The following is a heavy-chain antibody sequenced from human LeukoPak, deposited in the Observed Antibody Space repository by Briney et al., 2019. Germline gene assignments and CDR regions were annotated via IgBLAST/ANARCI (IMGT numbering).Heavy chain of an antibody. Sequence: SETLSLTCIVSGGSISTYYWSWIRQSPGKGLEWIGFIYYSGSTNYKPSLKSRVTISVDTSKNQFSLKLSSVTAADTAVYYCARTYSSGWYFYYFDYWGQGTLVTVSS. J-gene: IGHJ4*02. V-gene: IGHV4-59*01. CDR3: ARTYSSGWYFYYFDY. CDR2: IYYSGST. CDR1: GGSISTYY. D-gene: IGHD6-19*01.